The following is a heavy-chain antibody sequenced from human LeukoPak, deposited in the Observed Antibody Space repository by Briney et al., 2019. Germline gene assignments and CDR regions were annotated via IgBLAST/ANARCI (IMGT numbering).Heavy chain of an antibody. Sequence: MSSETLSLTCAVSGGSISSGGYSWSWIRQPPGKGLEWIGYIYYSGSTYYNPSLKSRVTVSVDTSKNQFSLKLSSVTAADTAVYYCARVRDSNYVGGWFDPWGQGTLVTVSS. CDR3: ARVRDSNYVGGWFDP. J-gene: IGHJ5*02. V-gene: IGHV4-30-4*07. CDR1: GGSISSGGYS. D-gene: IGHD4-11*01. CDR2: IYYSGST.